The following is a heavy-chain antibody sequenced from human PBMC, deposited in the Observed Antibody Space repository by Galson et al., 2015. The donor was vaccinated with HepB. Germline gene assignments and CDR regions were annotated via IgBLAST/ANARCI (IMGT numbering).Heavy chain of an antibody. V-gene: IGHV3-30*18. D-gene: IGHD6-19*01. J-gene: IGHJ4*02. CDR3: AKDLSGSGGFDY. CDR2: ISYDGSNK. CDR1: GFTFSSYG. Sequence: SLRLSCAASGFTFSSYGMHWVRQAPGKGLEWVAVISYDGSNKYYADSVKGRFTISRDNSKNTLYLQMNSLRAEDTAVYYCAKDLSGSGGFDYWGQGTLVTVSS.